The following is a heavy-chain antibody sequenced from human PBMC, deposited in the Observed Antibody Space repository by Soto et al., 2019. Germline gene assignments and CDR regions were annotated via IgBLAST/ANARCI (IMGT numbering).Heavy chain of an antibody. CDR2: IYYTGKT. J-gene: IGHJ5*02. V-gene: IGHV4-30-4*01. CDR3: GRDLTSNANCIDP. CDR1: GDYIHVGGYY. D-gene: IGHD2-2*01. Sequence: SETLSLTCSVSGDYIHVGGYYWTWIRQRPGKGLEWMGYIYYTGKTYYNPSLESRLTMSVDRSKNQFSLRLTSVTAADTAVYFCGRDLTSNANCIDPWGPGTLVIVSS.